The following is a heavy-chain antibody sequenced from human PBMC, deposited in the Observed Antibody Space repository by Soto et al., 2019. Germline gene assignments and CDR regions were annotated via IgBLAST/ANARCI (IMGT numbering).Heavy chain of an antibody. D-gene: IGHD6-19*01. V-gene: IGHV4-39*01. Sequence: QLQLQESGPGLVKPSETLSLTCTVSGGSIGSGEYYWGWIRQPPGKGLEWIGIIYYRGSTYYNPSLKSRVTMSIDTSKNQFSLKLSSVTAADTAVYYCARTIPNSGFRRGIDVWGQGTTVTVSS. J-gene: IGHJ6*02. CDR2: IYYRGST. CDR1: GGSIGSGEYY. CDR3: ARTIPNSGFRRGIDV.